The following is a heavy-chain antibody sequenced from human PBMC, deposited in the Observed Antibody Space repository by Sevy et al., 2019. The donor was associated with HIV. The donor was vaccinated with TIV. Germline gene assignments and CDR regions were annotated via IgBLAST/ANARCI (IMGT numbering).Heavy chain of an antibody. J-gene: IGHJ3*02. V-gene: IGHV3-33*08. D-gene: IGHD1-26*01. CDR2: IWYDGSNK. CDR3: ARVGPDDAFDI. CDR1: GFTFSSYG. Sequence: GGSLRLSCAASGFTFSSYGMHWVRQAPGKGLEWVAVIWYDGSNKYYADSVKGRFTISRDNSKNTLYRQMNSLRAEDTAVYYCARVGPDDAFDIWGQGTMVTVSS.